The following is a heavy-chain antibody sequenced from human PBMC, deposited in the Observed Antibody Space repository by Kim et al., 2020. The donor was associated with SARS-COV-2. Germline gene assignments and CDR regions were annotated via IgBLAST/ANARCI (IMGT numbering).Heavy chain of an antibody. CDR1: GGSINDYY. V-gene: IGHV4-59*13. CDR2: IYDTWST. J-gene: IGHJ2*01. CDR3: ARAGPYGDYVMQNWYFDL. D-gene: IGHD4-17*01. Sequence: SETLSLTCTVSGGSINDYYWSWIRQPPGKGLEWIGSIYDTWSTNYNPSLTSRVTTSVDTSKNQFSLNLSSVTAADTAVYYCARAGPYGDYVMQNWYFDL.